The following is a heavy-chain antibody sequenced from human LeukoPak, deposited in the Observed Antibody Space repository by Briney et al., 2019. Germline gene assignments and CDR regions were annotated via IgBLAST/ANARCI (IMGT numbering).Heavy chain of an antibody. V-gene: IGHV3-21*01. CDR1: GFTFSSYW. Sequence: GGSLRLSCAASGFTFSSYWMSWVRQAPGKGLEWVSSISSSSDYIYYADSVTGRFTISRDNAKNSLYLQMKSLRAEDTAAYYCARGKTSQNIVTRKTYNWFDPWGQGTLVTVSS. CDR3: ARGKTSQNIVTRKTYNWFDP. CDR2: ISSSSDYI. J-gene: IGHJ5*02. D-gene: IGHD2/OR15-2a*01.